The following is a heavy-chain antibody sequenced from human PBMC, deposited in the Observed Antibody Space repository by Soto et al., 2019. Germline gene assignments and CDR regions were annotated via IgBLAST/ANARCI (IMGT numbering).Heavy chain of an antibody. V-gene: IGHV4-39*02. D-gene: IGHD3-9*01. J-gene: IGHJ4*01. CDR2: IYYSGST. Sequence: PPGKGLEWIGSIYYSGSTYSNPSLKSRVTISVDTSKNHFSLKLSSVTAADTAVYYCVCTAYYDIWAAHSVLALWVHGTPVPVTS. CDR3: VCTAYYDIWAAHSVLAL.